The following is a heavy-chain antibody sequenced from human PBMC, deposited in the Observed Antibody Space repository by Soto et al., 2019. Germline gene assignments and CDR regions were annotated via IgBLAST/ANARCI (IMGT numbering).Heavy chain of an antibody. CDR3: ARGDSGSYYGDY. CDR2: MNPNSGNT. J-gene: IGHJ4*02. V-gene: IGHV1-8*01. D-gene: IGHD3-10*01. CDR1: GYTFTSYD. Sequence: ASVKVSCKASGYTFTSYDINWVRQATGQGLEWMGWMNPNSGNTGYAQKFQGRVTMTRNTSISTAYMELSSLRSVDTAVYYCARGDSGSYYGDYWGQGTLVTVSS.